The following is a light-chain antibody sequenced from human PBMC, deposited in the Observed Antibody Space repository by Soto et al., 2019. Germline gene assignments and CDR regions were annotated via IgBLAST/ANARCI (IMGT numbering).Light chain of an antibody. CDR2: KAS. CDR3: QQYDRFPYT. Sequence: DIQMTQSPSTLSASVGDTVTITCRASQSISNWLAWYQQKPGQAPKLLIHKASTLASGVPSRFSGSGSGTEFTLTISSLPPDDFATFYCQQYDRFPYTFGQGNKLEIK. CDR1: QSISNW. J-gene: IGKJ2*01. V-gene: IGKV1-5*03.